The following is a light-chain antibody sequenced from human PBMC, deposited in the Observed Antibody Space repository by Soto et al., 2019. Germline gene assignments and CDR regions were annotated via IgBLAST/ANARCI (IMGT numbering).Light chain of an antibody. CDR3: QKYSSVPV. CDR2: AAS. V-gene: IGKV1-27*01. J-gene: IGKJ3*01. Sequence: DIQITQSPTSLSASVGDRVTITCRASQDIRNFVAWYQQKPGKAPKLLIYAASTLQSGVPSRFSGSGSGTDFTLPINSLQPQDVATYSCQKYSSVPVFGPGSKVDIK. CDR1: QDIRNF.